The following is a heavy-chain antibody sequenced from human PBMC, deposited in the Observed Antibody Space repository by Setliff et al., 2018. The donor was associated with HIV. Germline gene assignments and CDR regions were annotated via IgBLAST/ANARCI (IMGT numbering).Heavy chain of an antibody. J-gene: IGHJ4*02. Sequence: PSETLSLTCAVYGGSFSGYYWSWIRQPPGKGLEWIGEINHSGSTNYNPSLKSRVTISVDTSKNQFSLKLSSVTAADTAVFYCARGFPFCSGGNCRANYFDYWARERWSPSPQ. CDR1: GGSFSGYY. CDR3: ARGFPFCSGGNCRANYFDY. CDR2: INHSGST. V-gene: IGHV4-34*01. D-gene: IGHD2-15*01.